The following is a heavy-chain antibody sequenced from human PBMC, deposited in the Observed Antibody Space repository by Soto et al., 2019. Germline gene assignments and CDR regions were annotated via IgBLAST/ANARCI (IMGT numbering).Heavy chain of an antibody. CDR1: GYTFTSYY. CDR3: ARDDSWELLTYYYYGMDV. V-gene: IGHV1-46*01. D-gene: IGHD1-26*01. Sequence: ASVKVSCKASGYTFTSYYMHWVRQAPGQGLEWMGIINPSGGSTSYAQKFQGRVTMTRDTSTSTVYMELSSLRSEDTAVYYCARDDSWELLTYYYYGMDVWGQGTTVTVAS. J-gene: IGHJ6*02. CDR2: INPSGGST.